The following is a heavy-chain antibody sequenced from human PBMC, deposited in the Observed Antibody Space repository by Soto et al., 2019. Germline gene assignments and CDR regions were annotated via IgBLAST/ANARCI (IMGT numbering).Heavy chain of an antibody. D-gene: IGHD6-13*01. CDR1: GFTFTSSA. CDR3: AAERIAAAGDYFDY. V-gene: IGHV1-58*01. J-gene: IGHJ4*02. Sequence: GASVKVSWKASGFTFTSSAVQWVRQARGQRLEWIGWIVVGSGNTNYAQKFQERVTITRDMSTSTAYMELSSLRSEDTAVYYCAAERIAAAGDYFDYWGQGTLVTVSS. CDR2: IVVGSGNT.